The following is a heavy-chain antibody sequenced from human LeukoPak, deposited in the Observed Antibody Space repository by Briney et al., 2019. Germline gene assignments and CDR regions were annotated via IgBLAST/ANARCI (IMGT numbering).Heavy chain of an antibody. CDR2: ISSSSSYI. V-gene: IGHV3-21*01. J-gene: IGHJ3*02. Sequence: KPGGSLRLSCAASGFTFSSYSMSWVRQAPGKGLEWVSSISSSSSYIYYADSVKGRFTISRDNAKNSLYLQMNSLRVEDTAVYYCATDSRIVGATGASDMWGRGTMVTVSS. CDR1: GFTFSSYS. D-gene: IGHD1-26*01. CDR3: ATDSRIVGATGASDM.